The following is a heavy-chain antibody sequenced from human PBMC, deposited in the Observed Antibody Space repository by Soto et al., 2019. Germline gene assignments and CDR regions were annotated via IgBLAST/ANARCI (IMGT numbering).Heavy chain of an antibody. V-gene: IGHV1-46*01. CDR2: ISPDGDAT. D-gene: IGHD5-18*01. CDR3: ARGAMANFDY. CDR1: GFSFTGHF. Sequence: SVKVSCKAAGFSFTGHFMHWLRQAPGQGLEWMGIISPDGDATSYAKKVQGRATISADESLTSSYLELRSLRSEDTGVYFCARGAMANFDYWGQGTVVTVSS. J-gene: IGHJ4*02.